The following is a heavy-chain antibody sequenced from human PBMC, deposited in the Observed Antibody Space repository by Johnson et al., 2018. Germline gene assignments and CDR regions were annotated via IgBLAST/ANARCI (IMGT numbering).Heavy chain of an antibody. CDR3: VRGPHAFEV. CDR1: RITFSDFW. J-gene: IGHJ6*02. CDR2: VNQGGSET. D-gene: IGHD2/OR15-2a*01. V-gene: IGHV3-7*01. Sequence: VQLVESGGGSVQPGGSLRLSCAASRITFSDFWMSWVRQAPGKGLEWVASVNQGGSETYYVDSVRGRVTISRDNAKNSLFLQMNSLRVEDTAVYYCVRGPHAFEVWGQGTTVTVSS.